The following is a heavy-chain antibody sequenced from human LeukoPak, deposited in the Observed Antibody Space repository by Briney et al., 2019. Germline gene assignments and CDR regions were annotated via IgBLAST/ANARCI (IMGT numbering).Heavy chain of an antibody. CDR3: AKGPIGYCSGGSCSAFDI. V-gene: IGHV3-23*01. CDR1: GFTFSSYA. CDR2: ISGSGGST. J-gene: IGHJ3*02. Sequence: GGSLRLSCAASGFTFSSYAMSWVRQAPGKGLEWASAISGSGGSTYYADSVKGRFTISRDNSKNTLYLQMNSLRAEDTAVYYCAKGPIGYCSGGSCSAFDIWGQGTMVTVSS. D-gene: IGHD2-15*01.